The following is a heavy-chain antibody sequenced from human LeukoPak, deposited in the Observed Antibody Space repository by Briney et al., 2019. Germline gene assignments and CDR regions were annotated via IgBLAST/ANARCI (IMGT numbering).Heavy chain of an antibody. J-gene: IGHJ6*02. CDR2: IYYSGST. CDR3: VAVAGNYYFYGMDV. V-gene: IGHV4-39*07. D-gene: IGHD6-19*01. CDR1: GGSISSSTYY. Sequence: SETLSLTCTVSGGSISSSTYYWGWIRQPPGKGLEWIGSIYYSGSTYYNPSLKSRVTISVDTSKNQFSLKLSSVTAADTAVYYCVAVAGNYYFYGMDVWGQGTTVTVSS.